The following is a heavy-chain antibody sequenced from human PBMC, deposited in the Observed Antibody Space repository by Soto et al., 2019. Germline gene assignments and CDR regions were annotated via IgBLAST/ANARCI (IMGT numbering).Heavy chain of an antibody. CDR2: VYYGGAIFSSANI. CDR1: GDSISSSNSH. D-gene: IGHD3-3*02. V-gene: IGHV4-39*01. CDR3: VRYDRINMKPYCPEGFHI. Sequence: SETLSLTCTVSGDSISSSNSHWGWTRQPPGKGLEYIGSVYYGGAIFSSANIYYNPSLKSRVTISVDTSKNKFSLRLSSVTAADTGVYYCVRYDRINMKPYCPEGFHIWGQGAMVSVSS. J-gene: IGHJ3*02.